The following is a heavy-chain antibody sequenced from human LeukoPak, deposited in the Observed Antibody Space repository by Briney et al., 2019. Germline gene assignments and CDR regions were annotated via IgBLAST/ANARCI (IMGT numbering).Heavy chain of an antibody. CDR1: GFTVSSNY. V-gene: IGHV3-53*01. J-gene: IGHJ6*04. CDR3: AREHREPAPDV. CDR2: IYSGGST. Sequence: GGSLRLSCAASGFTVSSNYMSWVRQAPGKGLEWVSVIYSGGSTYYADSVKGRFTISRDNSKNTLYLQMNSLRAGDTAVHYCAREHREPAPDVWGKGTTVTVSS. D-gene: IGHD2-2*01.